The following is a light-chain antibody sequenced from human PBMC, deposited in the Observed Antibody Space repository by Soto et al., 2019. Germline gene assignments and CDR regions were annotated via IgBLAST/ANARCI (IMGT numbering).Light chain of an antibody. CDR3: QTWDTGARVV. J-gene: IGLJ2*01. CDR2: LSSDGSH. Sequence: QLVLTQSPSASASLGASVKLTCNLSSGHSSYAIAWHQQQPEKGPRYLMKLSSDGSHSKGDGIPDRFSGSSSGAERYLTISSLQSEDEADYYCQTWDTGARVVFGGVTK. V-gene: IGLV4-69*01. CDR1: SGHSSYA.